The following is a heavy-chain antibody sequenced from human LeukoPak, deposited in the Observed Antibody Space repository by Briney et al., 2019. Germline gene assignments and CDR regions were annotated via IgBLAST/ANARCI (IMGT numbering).Heavy chain of an antibody. J-gene: IGHJ4*02. CDR1: GGSISSGDYY. Sequence: SETLSLTCTVSGGSISSGDYYWSSIRQPPGKGLEWIGYIYYSGSTYYNPSLKSRVSISVDTSKNQFSLKLSSVTAADTAVYYCARVDGDYAFDYWGQGTLVTVSS. CDR2: IYYSGST. D-gene: IGHD4-17*01. CDR3: ARVDGDYAFDY. V-gene: IGHV4-30-4*01.